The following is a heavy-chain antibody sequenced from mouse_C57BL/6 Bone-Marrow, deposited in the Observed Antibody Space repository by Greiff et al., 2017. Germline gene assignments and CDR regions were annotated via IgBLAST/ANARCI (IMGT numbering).Heavy chain of an antibody. V-gene: IGHV14-4*01. D-gene: IGHD1-3*01. CDR1: GFNIKDDY. CDR2: IDPENGDT. J-gene: IGHJ2*01. Sequence: VQLQQSGAELVRPGASVKLSCTASGFNIKDDYMHWVKQRPEQGLEWIGWIDPENGDTEYASKFQGKATITADTSSNTAYLRLSSLTSEDTAVYYCTTLLNQGGFDYWGQGTTLTVSS. CDR3: TTLLNQGGFDY.